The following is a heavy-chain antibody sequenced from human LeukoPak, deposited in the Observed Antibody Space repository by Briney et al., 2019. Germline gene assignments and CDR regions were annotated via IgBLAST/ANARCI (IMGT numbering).Heavy chain of an antibody. J-gene: IGHJ6*04. CDR2: INPNSGGT. CDR3: AREESFGVVIRDGVGVKWDV. CDR1: GYTFTGYY. D-gene: IGHD3-3*01. Sequence: ASVKVSCKASGYTFTGYYMHWVRQAPGQGLEWMGWINPNSGGTNYAQKFQGRVTMTRDTSISTAYMELSRLRSDDSAVYYCAREESFGVVIRDGVGVKWDVWGKGTTVTVSS. V-gene: IGHV1-2*02.